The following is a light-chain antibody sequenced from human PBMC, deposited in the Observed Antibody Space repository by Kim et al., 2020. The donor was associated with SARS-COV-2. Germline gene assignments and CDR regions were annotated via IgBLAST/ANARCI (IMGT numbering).Light chain of an antibody. CDR1: SSDVGSYNR. Sequence: QSALTQPPSVSGSPGQSVTISCTGTSSDVGSYNRVSWYQQPPGTAPKLMIYEVSNRPSGVSDRFSGSKPGNTASLTISGLQAEDEADYYCSSYTTSSTFVFGTGTKVTVL. V-gene: IGLV2-18*02. J-gene: IGLJ1*01. CDR3: SSYTTSSTFV. CDR2: EVS.